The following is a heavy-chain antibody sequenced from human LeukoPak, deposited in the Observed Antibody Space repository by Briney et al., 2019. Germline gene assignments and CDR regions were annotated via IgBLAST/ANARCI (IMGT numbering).Heavy chain of an antibody. D-gene: IGHD3-22*01. Sequence: PGGSLRLSCAASGFTFSSYSMNWVRQAPGKGLEWVSSISSSSSYIYYADSVKGRFTISRDNAKNSLYLQMNSLRAEDTAVYYCAREGYYDSSGWGSTPDYWGQGTLVTVSS. CDR2: ISSSSSYI. CDR1: GFTFSSYS. V-gene: IGHV3-21*01. CDR3: AREGYYDSSGWGSTPDY. J-gene: IGHJ4*02.